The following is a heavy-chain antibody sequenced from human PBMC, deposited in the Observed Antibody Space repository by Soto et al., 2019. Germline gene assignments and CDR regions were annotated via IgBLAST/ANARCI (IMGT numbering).Heavy chain of an antibody. Sequence: GASVKVSCKASGYTFTTYDINWVRQAAGQGLEWMGIINPSGGSTSYAQKFQGRVTMTRDTSTSTVYMELSSLRSEDTAVYYCARVLDTAMGRKGYFDYWGQGTLVTVSS. CDR1: GYTFTTYD. J-gene: IGHJ4*02. CDR2: INPSGGST. CDR3: ARVLDTAMGRKGYFDY. D-gene: IGHD5-18*01. V-gene: IGHV1-46*01.